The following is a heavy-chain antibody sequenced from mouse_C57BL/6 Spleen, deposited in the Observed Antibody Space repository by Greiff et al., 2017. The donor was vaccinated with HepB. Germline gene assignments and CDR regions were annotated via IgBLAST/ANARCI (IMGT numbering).Heavy chain of an antibody. Sequence: DVMLVESGGGLVKPGGSLKLSCAASGFTFSDYGMHWVRQAPEKGLEWVAYISSGSSTIYYADTVKGRCTISRDNAKNNLFLQMTSLRSEDTAMYYCARMCYGYFDVWGTGTTVTVSS. CDR3: ARMCYGYFDV. V-gene: IGHV5-17*01. J-gene: IGHJ1*03. CDR2: ISSGSSTI. CDR1: GFTFSDYG.